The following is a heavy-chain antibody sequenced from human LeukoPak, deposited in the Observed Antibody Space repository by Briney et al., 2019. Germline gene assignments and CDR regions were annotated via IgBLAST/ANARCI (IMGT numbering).Heavy chain of an antibody. CDR3: ASRIQLWSTYDYIWGSYHFDFDY. J-gene: IGHJ4*02. CDR1: GGSISSSSYY. CDR2: IYYSGST. V-gene: IGHV4-39*01. D-gene: IGHD3-16*02. Sequence: PSETLSLTCTASGGSISSSSYYWGWIRQPPGKGLEWIGSIYYSGSTYYNPSLKSRVTISVDTSKNQFSLKLSSVTAADTAVYYCASRIQLWSTYDYIWGSYHFDFDYWGQGTLVTVSS.